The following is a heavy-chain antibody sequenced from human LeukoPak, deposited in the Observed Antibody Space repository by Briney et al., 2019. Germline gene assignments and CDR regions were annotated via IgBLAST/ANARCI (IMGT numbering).Heavy chain of an antibody. D-gene: IGHD3-22*01. J-gene: IGHJ3*02. CDR2: ISSSGSTI. CDR3: ARDRGAYYYDSSGGDI. V-gene: IGHV3-48*03. Sequence: GGSLRLSCAASGFTFSSYEMNWVRQAPGKGLEWVSYISSSGSTIYYADSVKGRFTISRYNAKNSLYLQMNSLRAEDTAVYYCARDRGAYYYDSSGGDIWGQGTMVTVSS. CDR1: GFTFSSYE.